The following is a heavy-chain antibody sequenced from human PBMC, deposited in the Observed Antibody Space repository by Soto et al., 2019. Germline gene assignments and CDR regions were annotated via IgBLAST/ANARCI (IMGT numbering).Heavy chain of an antibody. V-gene: IGHV4-34*01. CDR3: AGAPYGSGSYSRAYYGMDV. Sequence: SETLSLTCAVYGGSFSGYYWSWIRQPPGKGLEWIGEINHSGSTNYNPSLKSRVTISVDTSKNQFSLKLSSVTAADTAVYYCAGAPYGSGSYSRAYYGMDVWGQGTTVTVSS. CDR1: GGSFSGYY. D-gene: IGHD3-10*01. CDR2: INHSGST. J-gene: IGHJ6*02.